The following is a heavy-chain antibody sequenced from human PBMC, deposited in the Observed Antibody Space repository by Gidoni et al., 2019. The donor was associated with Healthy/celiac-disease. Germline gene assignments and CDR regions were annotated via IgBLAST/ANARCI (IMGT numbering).Heavy chain of an antibody. D-gene: IGHD3-10*01. CDR1: GGSISSGGYY. J-gene: IGHJ5*02. V-gene: IGHV4-31*03. Sequence: QVQLQESGTGLVKPSHTLSVTCTVSGGSISSGGYYWSWIRQLPGKGLEWMGYIYDSGSTYDNPALKRRVTISVDTSKNQFSLKLSSVTAADTAVYYCARGGYYYGPNNGFDPWGQGTLVTVSS. CDR3: ARGGYYYGPNNGFDP. CDR2: IYDSGST.